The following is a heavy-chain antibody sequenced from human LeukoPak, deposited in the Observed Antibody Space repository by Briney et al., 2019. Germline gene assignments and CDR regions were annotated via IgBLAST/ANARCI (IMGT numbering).Heavy chain of an antibody. V-gene: IGHV3-64D*09. CDR2: ISNVGGNS. J-gene: IGHJ4*02. CDR3: VKITSVSGGDC. D-gene: IGHD1-14*01. CDR1: GFTFSAYA. Sequence: GGSLRLSCSASGFTFSAYAMYWVRQAPGKGLEYVSGISNVGGNSFYADSVKGRFTISRDNSKNTLYLQMSSLRAEDTAVYYCVKITSVSGGDCWGQGTRLTVSS.